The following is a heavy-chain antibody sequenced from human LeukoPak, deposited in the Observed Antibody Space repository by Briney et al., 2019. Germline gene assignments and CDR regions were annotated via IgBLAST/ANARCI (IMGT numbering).Heavy chain of an antibody. CDR2: IYTSGST. J-gene: IGHJ5*02. Sequence: SETLSLTCTVSGGSISSGSHYWSWIRQSAGKGLEWIGRIYTSGSTNYNPSLKSRVTISVDTSKNQFSLKLSSVTAADTAVYYCARDRVSYCSSTSCYTQYNWFDPWGQGTLVTVSS. V-gene: IGHV4-61*02. CDR3: ARDRVSYCSSTSCYTQYNWFDP. D-gene: IGHD2-2*02. CDR1: GGSISSGSHY.